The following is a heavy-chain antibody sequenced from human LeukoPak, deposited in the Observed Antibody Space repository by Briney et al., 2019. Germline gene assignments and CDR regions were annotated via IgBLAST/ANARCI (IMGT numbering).Heavy chain of an antibody. V-gene: IGHV1-24*01. CDR3: ATEGLIKNTFMIRGVKPLDS. Sequence: ASVKVSCKISGYSLTQLSLHWVRQAPGKGLEWMGGFDREGGGTMYAQTLRGRVIMTEDTSTDTAYMELSSLRSDDTAIYYCATEGLIKNTFMIRGVKPLDSWGQGTLVVVSS. CDR1: GYSLTQLS. J-gene: IGHJ4*02. CDR2: FDREGGGT. D-gene: IGHD3-10*01.